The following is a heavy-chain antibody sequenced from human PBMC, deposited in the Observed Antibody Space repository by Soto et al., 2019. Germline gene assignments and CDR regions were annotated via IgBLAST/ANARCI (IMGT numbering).Heavy chain of an antibody. CDR1: GFTVSSNY. Sequence: GGSLRLSCAASGFTVSSNYMSWVRQAPGKGLEWVSVIYSGGSTYYADSVKGRFTISRDNSKNTLYLQMNSLGAEDTAVYYCARSPGGARDCYFDLWGRGTLVTVSS. CDR2: IYSGGST. D-gene: IGHD1-26*01. V-gene: IGHV3-53*01. CDR3: ARSPGGARDCYFDL. J-gene: IGHJ2*01.